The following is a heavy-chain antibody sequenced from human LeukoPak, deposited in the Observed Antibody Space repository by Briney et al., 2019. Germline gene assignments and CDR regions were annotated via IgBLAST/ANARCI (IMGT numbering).Heavy chain of an antibody. D-gene: IGHD3-22*01. V-gene: IGHV3-23*01. CDR3: VKYYDSSGSYYFDY. Sequence: GGSLRLSCAASGFTFSSYAMSWVRQAPGKGLEWVLTISGSGASTYYADSVKGRFTISRDNSKNTLYLQMNSLRAEDTAVYYCVKYYDSSGSYYFDYWGQGTLVTVSS. CDR1: GFTFSSYA. CDR2: ISGSGAST. J-gene: IGHJ4*02.